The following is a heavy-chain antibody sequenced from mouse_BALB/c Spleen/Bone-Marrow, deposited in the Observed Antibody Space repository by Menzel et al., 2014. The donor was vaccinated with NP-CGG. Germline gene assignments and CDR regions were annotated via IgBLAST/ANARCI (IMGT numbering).Heavy chain of an antibody. V-gene: IGHV4-1*02. CDR3: KRLPYYVLSFF. Sequence: EVMLVESGGGLVQPGGSLKLSCTASGFDFSRYWMSWVRQAPGKGLQWIGEINPESSTAYYTPSLKDKFIISRDNAKNALYLQVSKVSSEVSALYCCKRLPYYVLSFFWGRGSALSVST. CDR2: INPESSTA. J-gene: IGHJ2*01. D-gene: IGHD1-1*01. CDR1: GFDFSRYW.